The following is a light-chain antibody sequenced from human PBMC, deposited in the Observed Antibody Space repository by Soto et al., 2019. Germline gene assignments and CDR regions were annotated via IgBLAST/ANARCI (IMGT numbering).Light chain of an antibody. CDR2: AVS. J-gene: IGKJ1*01. V-gene: IGKV3-20*01. Sequence: EIVLTQSPGTLTLSPGESAALSCRASQTISNKYLVWYRQKPGQAPRLLIYAVSSRAAGIPDRFSGSGSGTDFALTIARLEPEDSAVYYCQQHSNSPWTFGQGTRVEI. CDR3: QQHSNSPWT. CDR1: QTISNKY.